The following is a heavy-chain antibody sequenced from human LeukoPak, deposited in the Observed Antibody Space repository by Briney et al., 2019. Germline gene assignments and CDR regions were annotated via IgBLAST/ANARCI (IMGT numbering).Heavy chain of an antibody. CDR1: GGSFSGYY. CDR2: INHSGST. D-gene: IGHD3-22*01. Sequence: SETLSLTCAVYGGSFSGYYWSLIRPPPGKGLGWIGEINHSGSTNYNPSLKSRVTISVDTSKNQFSLKLSSVTAADTAVYYCARVGSTYYYDSRGLNDYWGQGTLVTVSS. V-gene: IGHV4-34*01. J-gene: IGHJ4*02. CDR3: ARVGSTYYYDSRGLNDY.